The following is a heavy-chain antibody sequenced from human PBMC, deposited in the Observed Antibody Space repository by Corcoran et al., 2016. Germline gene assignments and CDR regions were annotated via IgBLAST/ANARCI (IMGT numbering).Heavy chain of an antibody. CDR1: GFTFSSYG. CDR3: ARDGDILTGSSGYYFDN. V-gene: IGHV3-33*01. D-gene: IGHD3-9*01. CDR2: IWYDGSNK. J-gene: IGHJ4*02. Sequence: QVQLVESGGGVVQPGRSLRLSCAASGFTFSSYGMHWVRQAPGKGLEWVAVIWYDGSNKYYADSVKGRFTISRDNSKNTLYLQMNSLRAEDTAVYYCARDGDILTGSSGYYFDNWGQGTLVTVSS.